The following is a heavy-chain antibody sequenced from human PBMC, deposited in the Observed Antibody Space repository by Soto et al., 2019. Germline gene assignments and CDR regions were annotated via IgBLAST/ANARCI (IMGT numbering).Heavy chain of an antibody. D-gene: IGHD3-22*01. CDR3: ARDKGYDSSGYLNCFDP. CDR1: GGTFSSYA. Sequence: SVKVSCKASGGTFSSYAISWVRQAPGQGLEWMGGIIPIFGTANYAQKFQGRVTITADESTSTAYMELSSLRSEDTAVYYCARDKGYDSSGYLNCFDPWGQGTLVTVSS. J-gene: IGHJ5*02. V-gene: IGHV1-69*13. CDR2: IIPIFGTA.